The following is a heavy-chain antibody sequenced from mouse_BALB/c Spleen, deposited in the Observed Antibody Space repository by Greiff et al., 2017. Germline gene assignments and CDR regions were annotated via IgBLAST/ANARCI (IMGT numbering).Heavy chain of an antibody. CDR2: ISSGSSTI. CDR3: ARARGYMDY. CDR1: GFTFSSFG. V-gene: IGHV5-17*02. Sequence: EVKLVESGGGLVQPGGSRKLSCAASGFTFSSFGMHWVRQAPEKGLEWVAYISSGSSTIYYADTVKGRFTISRDNPKNTLFLQMTSLRSEDTAMYYCARARGYMDYWGQGTSVTVSS. J-gene: IGHJ4*01.